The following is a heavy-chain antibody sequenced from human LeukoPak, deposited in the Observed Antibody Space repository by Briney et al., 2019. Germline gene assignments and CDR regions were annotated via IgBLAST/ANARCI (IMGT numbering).Heavy chain of an antibody. D-gene: IGHD2-15*01. J-gene: IGHJ5*02. Sequence: GGSLRLSCAASGFTFSSYAMHWVRQAPGKDLEWVSAISWNSGSIGYADSVKGRFTISRDNAKNSLYLQMNSLRAEDTALYYCARGYLPNIVVNNWFDPWGQGTLVTVSS. CDR1: GFTFSSYA. CDR3: ARGYLPNIVVNNWFDP. V-gene: IGHV3-9*01. CDR2: ISWNSGSI.